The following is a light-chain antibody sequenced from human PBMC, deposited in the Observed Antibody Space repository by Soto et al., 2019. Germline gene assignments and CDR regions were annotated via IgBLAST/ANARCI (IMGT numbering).Light chain of an antibody. Sequence: ATSPSPPSVSPGEKANLSCQAQQVGSTYLAWYHHKPGQAPRLLISGASSRASGIPDRFFGSGSGTEFTLTINRLEPEDFAVYYCQQYANSPITFGQGTRLEIK. CDR3: QQYANSPIT. CDR2: GAS. V-gene: IGKV3-20*01. CDR1: QVGSTY. J-gene: IGKJ5*01.